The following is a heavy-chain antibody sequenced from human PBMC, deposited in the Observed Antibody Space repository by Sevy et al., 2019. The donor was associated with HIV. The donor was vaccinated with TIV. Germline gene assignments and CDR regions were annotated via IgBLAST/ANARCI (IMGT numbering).Heavy chain of an antibody. CDR3: ARTYYYDSSGYPPYYFDY. J-gene: IGHJ4*02. D-gene: IGHD3-22*01. CDR2: IIPILGIA. Sequence: SVKVSCKASGGTFSSYAISWVRQAPGQGLEWMGRIIPILGIANYAQKFQGRVTITADKSTSTAYMELSSLRSEDTVVYYCARTYYYDSSGYPPYYFDYWGQGTLVTVSS. CDR1: GGTFSSYA. V-gene: IGHV1-69*04.